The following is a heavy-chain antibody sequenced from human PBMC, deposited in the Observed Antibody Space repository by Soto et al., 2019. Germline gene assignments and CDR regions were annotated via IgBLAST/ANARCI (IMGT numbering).Heavy chain of an antibody. Sequence: QVQLVESGGGLVKPGGSLRLSCAVSGFTFSDYYMTWIRQAPGKGLEWVSYISSSTSHTNYADSVKGRFTISRDNAKNSLFLQMNCLRAEYTAVYYCARGRGAAADYFDFWGQGTLVTVSS. CDR2: ISSSTSHT. J-gene: IGHJ4*02. CDR1: GFTFSDYY. V-gene: IGHV3-11*05. D-gene: IGHD6-13*01. CDR3: ARGRGAAADYFDF.